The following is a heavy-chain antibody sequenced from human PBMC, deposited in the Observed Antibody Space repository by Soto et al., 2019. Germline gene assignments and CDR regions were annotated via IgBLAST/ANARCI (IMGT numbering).Heavy chain of an antibody. D-gene: IGHD3-3*01. V-gene: IGHV4-31*03. Sequence: QVQLQESGPGLVKPSQTLSLTCTVSGGSISSGDYYWSWIRQHPGKGLEWIGYIHYSGSTYYNPSLKSRVTISVDTSKTQFSLKLSSVTAADTAVYYCARWWSGSRQGFDPWGQGTLVTVSS. J-gene: IGHJ5*02. CDR2: IHYSGST. CDR1: GGSISSGDYY. CDR3: ARWWSGSRQGFDP.